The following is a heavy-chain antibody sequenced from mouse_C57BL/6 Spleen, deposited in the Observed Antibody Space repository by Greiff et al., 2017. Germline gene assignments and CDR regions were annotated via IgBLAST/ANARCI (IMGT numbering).Heavy chain of an antibody. CDR2: RRSKSSNYAT. D-gene: IGHD1-1*01. Sequence: EVKLMESGGGLVQPKGSLKLSCAASGFTFNTYAMHWVSQAPGKGLEWVARRRSKSSNYATYYADSVKDRFTISRDDSQCMLYLQMNNLKTEDTAMYYCVRGGTTVVPYWYFDVWGTGTTVTVSS. V-gene: IGHV10-3*01. J-gene: IGHJ1*03. CDR3: VRGGTTVVPYWYFDV. CDR1: GFTFNTYA.